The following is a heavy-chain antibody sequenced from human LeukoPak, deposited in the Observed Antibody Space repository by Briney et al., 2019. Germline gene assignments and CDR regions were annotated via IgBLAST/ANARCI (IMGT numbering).Heavy chain of an antibody. D-gene: IGHD3-22*01. CDR1: GFTFSSYA. CDR3: AKDKGTYYYDSSGYYYP. V-gene: IGHV3-23*01. Sequence: GGSLRLACAASGFTFSSYAMSWVRQAPGKGLEWVSGISGSGGSTNYADSVKGRFTISRDNSKNTLYLQMNSLRAEDTAVYYCAKDKGTYYYDSSGYYYPWGQGTLVTVSS. J-gene: IGHJ5*02. CDR2: ISGSGGST.